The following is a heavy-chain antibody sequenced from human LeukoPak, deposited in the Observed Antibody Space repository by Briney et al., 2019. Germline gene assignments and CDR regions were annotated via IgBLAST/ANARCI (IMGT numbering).Heavy chain of an antibody. CDR3: ARGVYCFDY. CDR1: GGSISSSSYY. V-gene: IGHV4-39*07. Sequence: SETLSLTCTVSGGSISSSSYYWGWIRQPPGKGLEWIGSIYYSGSTYYNPSLKSRVTISVDTSKNQFSLKLSSVTAADTAVYYCARGVYCFDYWGQGTLVTVSS. J-gene: IGHJ4*02. CDR2: IYYSGST.